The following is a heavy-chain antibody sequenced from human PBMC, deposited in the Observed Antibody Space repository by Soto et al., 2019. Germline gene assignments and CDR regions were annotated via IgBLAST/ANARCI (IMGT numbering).Heavy chain of an antibody. V-gene: IGHV1-69*01. J-gene: IGHJ4*02. D-gene: IGHD3-16*01. Sequence: QAQLVQSGAEVKKPGSSVKVSCKDSGGLFSSYAISWVRQAPGQGLGWMGGIIPVVDTRYYAQKFQGRVTITADESTNTAYLELSSLRSDDTAMYYCARGDSPYVWFNEFWGQGSRVTVSS. CDR3: ARGDSPYVWFNEF. CDR1: GGLFSSYA. CDR2: IIPVVDTR.